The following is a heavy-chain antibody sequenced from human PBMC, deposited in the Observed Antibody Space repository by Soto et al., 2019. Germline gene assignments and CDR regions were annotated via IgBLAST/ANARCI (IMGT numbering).Heavy chain of an antibody. CDR3: ARAPDSSGYYYVVNWFDP. J-gene: IGHJ5*02. D-gene: IGHD3-22*01. V-gene: IGHV1-69*13. CDR2: IIPIFGTA. Sequence: SVKVSCKASGGTFSSYAISWVRQAPGQGLEWMGGIIPIFGTANYAQKFQGRVTITADESTSTAYMELSSLRSEDTAVYYCARAPDSSGYYYVVNWFDPWGQGTLVTVSS. CDR1: GGTFSSYA.